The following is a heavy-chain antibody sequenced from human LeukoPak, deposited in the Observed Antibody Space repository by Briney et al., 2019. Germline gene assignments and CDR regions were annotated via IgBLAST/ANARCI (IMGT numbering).Heavy chain of an antibody. CDR2: ISYDGSYE. CDR1: GFTFSSYA. D-gene: IGHD3-10*01. J-gene: IGHJ6*03. CDR3: ARVRQSGYYYYYMDV. V-gene: IGHV3-30*01. Sequence: GGSLRLSCAASGFTFSSYAMHWVRQAPGKGLEWVALISYDGSYEYYADSVKGRFTISRDNSKNTLYPQLNSLRAEDAAVHYCARVRQSGYYYYYMDVWGKGTTVTVSS.